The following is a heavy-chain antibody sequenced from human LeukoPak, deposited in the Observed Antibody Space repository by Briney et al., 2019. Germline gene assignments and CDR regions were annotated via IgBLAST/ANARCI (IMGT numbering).Heavy chain of an antibody. V-gene: IGHV4-59*08. J-gene: IGHJ4*02. CDR1: GGSISSSY. CDR3: ARPGSGWELLGY. Sequence: PSETLSLTCTVSGGSISSSYWSWIRQPPGKGLEWIGCIYYSGSTNYNPSLKSRVTISVDTSKNQFSLKLSSVTAADTAVYYCARPGSGWELLGYWGQGTLVTVSS. CDR2: IYYSGST. D-gene: IGHD1-26*01.